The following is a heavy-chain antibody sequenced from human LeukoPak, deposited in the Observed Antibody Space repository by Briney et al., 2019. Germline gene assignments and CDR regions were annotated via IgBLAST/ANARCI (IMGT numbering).Heavy chain of an antibody. V-gene: IGHV1-2*02. Sequence: ASVKVSCKASGYTFTGYYMHWVRQAPGQGLKWMGWINPNSGGTNYAQKFQGRVTMTRDTSISTAYMELSRLRSDDTAVYYCAREDPQTTVPEGMDVWGQGTTVIVSS. CDR2: INPNSGGT. CDR1: GYTFTGYY. D-gene: IGHD4-17*01. J-gene: IGHJ6*02. CDR3: AREDPQTTVPEGMDV.